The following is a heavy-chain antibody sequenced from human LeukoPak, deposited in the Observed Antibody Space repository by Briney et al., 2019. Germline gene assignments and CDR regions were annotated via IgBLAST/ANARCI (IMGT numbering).Heavy chain of an antibody. J-gene: IGHJ4*02. V-gene: IGHV3-48*01. CDR2: ISSSSSTI. CDR3: ARVAPFVVVPAALDY. D-gene: IGHD2-2*01. CDR1: GFTFSSYS. Sequence: GGSLRLSCAASGFTFSSYSMNWVRQAPGKGLEWVSYISSSSSTIYYADSVKGRFTISRDNAKNPLYLQMNSLRAEDTAVYYCARVAPFVVVPAALDYWGQGTLVTVSS.